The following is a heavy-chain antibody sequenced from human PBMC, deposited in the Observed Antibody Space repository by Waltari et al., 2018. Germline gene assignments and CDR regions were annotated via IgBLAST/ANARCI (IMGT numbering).Heavy chain of an antibody. J-gene: IGHJ6*04. CDR1: GFIFSTNV. V-gene: IGHV3-23*04. D-gene: IGHD2-15*01. Sequence: EVRLVESGGILLQPGESLRLSCAASGFIFSTNVLSWVRQAPGKGLEWVSTISAGGGTNYAQKFQGRVTMTRDTSISTAYMELSRLRSDDTAVYYCARIRSGGGRVSMDVWGKGTTVTVSS. CDR2: ISAGGGT. CDR3: ARIRSGGGRVSMDV.